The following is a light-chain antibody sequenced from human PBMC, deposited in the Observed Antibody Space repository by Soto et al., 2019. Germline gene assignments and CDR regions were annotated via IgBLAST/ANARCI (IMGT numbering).Light chain of an antibody. Sequence: DIQMTQSPSSLSASVGDSITITCRASQSISNYLNWYQQKPGKAPKLLIYAASSLQSGVPSRFSGSGSGTDFTLTISSLQPEDFATYSCQQSYSMPRTFGQGTKVDIK. V-gene: IGKV1-39*01. CDR3: QQSYSMPRT. CDR1: QSISNY. CDR2: AAS. J-gene: IGKJ1*01.